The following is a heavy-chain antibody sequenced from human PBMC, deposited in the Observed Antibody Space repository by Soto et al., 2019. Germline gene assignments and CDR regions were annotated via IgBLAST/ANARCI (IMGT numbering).Heavy chain of an antibody. Sequence: SETLSLTCAVSGYSISSGYYWGWIRQPPGKGLEWIGSIYHSGSTYNNPSLKSRVTISVDTSKNQFSLKLSSVTAADTAVYYCARVGGYGMDVWGQGATVPVYS. CDR1: GYSISSGYY. J-gene: IGHJ6*02. V-gene: IGHV4-38-2*01. CDR2: IYHSGST. D-gene: IGHD3-10*01. CDR3: ARVGGYGMDV.